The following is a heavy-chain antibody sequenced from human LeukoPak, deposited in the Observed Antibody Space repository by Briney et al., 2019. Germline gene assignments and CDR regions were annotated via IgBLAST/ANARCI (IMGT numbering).Heavy chain of an antibody. CDR3: ARSHPGYCSGGSCYLLSEWFDP. Sequence: SETLSLTCTVSGGSISSGGYYWSWIRQHPGKGLEWIGYIYYSGSTYYNPSLKSRVTISVATSKNRFSLKLSSVTAADTAVYHCARSHPGYCSGGSCYLLSEWFDPWGQGTLVTVSS. CDR1: GGSISSGGYY. CDR2: IYYSGST. D-gene: IGHD2-15*01. V-gene: IGHV4-31*03. J-gene: IGHJ5*02.